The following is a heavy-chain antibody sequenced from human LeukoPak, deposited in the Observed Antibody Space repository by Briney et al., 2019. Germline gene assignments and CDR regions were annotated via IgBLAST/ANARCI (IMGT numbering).Heavy chain of an antibody. CDR1: GFTFSDYS. V-gene: IGHV3-48*02. J-gene: IGHJ4*02. Sequence: GESLRFSCAASGFTFSDYSMNWVRQAPGKGLEWVSCIDGSGDAIYYADSVKGRFTISRDNAKNSLDLQMNSLRDEDTAVYYCSRRFDCWGQGTLVTVSS. CDR3: SRRFDC. CDR2: IDGSGDAI.